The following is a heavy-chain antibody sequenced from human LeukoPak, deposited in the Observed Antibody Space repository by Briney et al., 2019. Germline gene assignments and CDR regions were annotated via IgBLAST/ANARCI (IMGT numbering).Heavy chain of an antibody. V-gene: IGHV3-7*01. CDR3: ARYRGYSGYERMDY. CDR2: INEDGSEE. CDR1: GFTFSTYW. D-gene: IGHD5-12*01. Sequence: PGGSLRLSCAASGFTFSTYWMSWARQAPGKGLEWVANINEDGSEEYYVDSVKGRFTISRDNAKNSLYLQMNSLRAEDTAVYYCARYRGYSGYERMDYWGQGTLVIVSS. J-gene: IGHJ4*02.